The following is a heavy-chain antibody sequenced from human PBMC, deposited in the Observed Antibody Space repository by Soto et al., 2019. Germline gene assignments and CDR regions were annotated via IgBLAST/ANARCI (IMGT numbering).Heavy chain of an antibody. CDR1: GFTFSSYG. V-gene: IGHV3-33*01. Sequence: GGSLRLSCAASGFTFSSYGMHWVRQAPGKGLEWVAVIWYDGSNKYYADSVKGRFTISRDNSKNTLYLQMNSLRAEDTAVYYCARPRGAYYYDSSGFHYWGQGTLVTVSS. CDR3: ARPRGAYYYDSSGFHY. D-gene: IGHD3-22*01. J-gene: IGHJ4*02. CDR2: IWYDGSNK.